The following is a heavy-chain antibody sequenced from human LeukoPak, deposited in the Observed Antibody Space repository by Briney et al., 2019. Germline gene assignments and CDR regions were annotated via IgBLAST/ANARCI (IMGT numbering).Heavy chain of an antibody. Sequence: GGSLRLSCAASGFTFGSYSMNWVRQAPGKGLEWVSSISSSSSYIYYADSVKGRFTISRDNAKNSLYLQMNSLRAEDTAVYYCARGSTYGDYDFDYWGQGTLVTVSS. CDR2: ISSSSSYI. CDR1: GFTFGSYS. D-gene: IGHD4-17*01. CDR3: ARGSTYGDYDFDY. J-gene: IGHJ4*02. V-gene: IGHV3-21*01.